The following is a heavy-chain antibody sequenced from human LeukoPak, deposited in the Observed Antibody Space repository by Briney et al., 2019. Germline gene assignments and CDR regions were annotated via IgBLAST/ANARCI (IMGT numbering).Heavy chain of an antibody. CDR2: TSTTSGYI. D-gene: IGHD6-6*01. Sequence: GGSLRLSCAASGFTFSSYSMNWVRQAPGKGLEWVSCTSTTSGYIYYADSVKGRFTISRDNAKNSLYLQMNSLRVEDTAVYYCAREGGSSSWGFDPWGQGTLVTVSS. J-gene: IGHJ5*02. V-gene: IGHV3-21*01. CDR1: GFTFSSYS. CDR3: AREGGSSSWGFDP.